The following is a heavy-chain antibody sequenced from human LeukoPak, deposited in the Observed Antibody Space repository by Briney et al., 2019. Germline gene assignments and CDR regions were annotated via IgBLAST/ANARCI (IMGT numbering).Heavy chain of an antibody. Sequence: GGSLRLSCAASGFTFSSYAMSWVRQAPGKGLEWVSAISGSGGSTYYADSVKGRFTISRDNSKNTLYPQMNSLRAEDTAVYYCAKKGRYYDSSGYYSLDYWGQGTLVTVSS. CDR2: ISGSGGST. CDR3: AKKGRYYDSSGYYSLDY. CDR1: GFTFSSYA. V-gene: IGHV3-23*01. J-gene: IGHJ4*02. D-gene: IGHD3-22*01.